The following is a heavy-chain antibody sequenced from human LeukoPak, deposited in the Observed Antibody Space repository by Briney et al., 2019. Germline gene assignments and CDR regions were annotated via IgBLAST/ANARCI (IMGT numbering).Heavy chain of an antibody. J-gene: IGHJ4*02. CDR3: AKGVVSIAQAGVGYFDY. D-gene: IGHD6-13*01. Sequence: GGSLRLSCATSGFTFSSYCMHWVRQAPGKGLEWVAFISYDGSDKYYADSVKGRFTISRDNSKNTLYLQMNSLRAEDTAVYYCAKGVVSIAQAGVGYFDYWGQGTLVTVSS. CDR2: ISYDGSDK. CDR1: GFTFSSYC. V-gene: IGHV3-30*18.